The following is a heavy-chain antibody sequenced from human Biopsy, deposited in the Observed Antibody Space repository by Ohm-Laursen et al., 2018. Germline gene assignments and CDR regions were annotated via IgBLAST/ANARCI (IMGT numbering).Heavy chain of an antibody. V-gene: IGHV4-59*10. Sequence: LSCAAPGFTFSSYGMSWVRQAPGKGLEWIGRIYTSGSPNYNLSLESRVTMSVDTSKNQFSLNLRSVTAADTAVYYCARGTGRYYVYGAFDIWGQGTVVTVSS. CDR1: GFTFSSYG. CDR2: IYTSGSP. CDR3: ARGTGRYYVYGAFDI. J-gene: IGHJ3*02. D-gene: IGHD1-26*01.